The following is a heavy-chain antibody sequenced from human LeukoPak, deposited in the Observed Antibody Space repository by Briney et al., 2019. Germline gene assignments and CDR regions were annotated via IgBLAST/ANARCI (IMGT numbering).Heavy chain of an antibody. V-gene: IGHV1-2*02. CDR3: ASTLRNYYDSSGYFDY. Sequence: GASVKVSCKASGYTFTGYYMHWVRQAPGQGLGWMGWINPNSGGTNYAQKFQGRVTMTRDTSISTVYMELSRLRSDDTAVYYCASTLRNYYDSSGYFDYWGQGTLVTVSS. D-gene: IGHD3-22*01. J-gene: IGHJ4*02. CDR2: INPNSGGT. CDR1: GYTFTGYY.